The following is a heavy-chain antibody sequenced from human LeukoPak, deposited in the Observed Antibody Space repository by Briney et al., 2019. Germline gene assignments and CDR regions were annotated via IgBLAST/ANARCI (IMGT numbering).Heavy chain of an antibody. CDR1: GFTFSSYR. V-gene: IGHV3-48*01. CDR3: AELGITMIGGV. CDR2: ISSSRTI. D-gene: IGHD3-10*02. J-gene: IGHJ6*04. Sequence: GGSLRLSCAASGFTFSSYRMNWVRQAPGKGLEWVVYISSSRTIYYADSVKGRFTISRDNAKNSLYLQMNSLRAEDTAVYYCAELGITMIGGVWGKGTTVTISS.